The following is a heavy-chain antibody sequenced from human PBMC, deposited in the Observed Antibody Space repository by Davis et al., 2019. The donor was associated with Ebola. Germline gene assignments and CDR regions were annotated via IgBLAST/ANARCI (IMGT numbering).Heavy chain of an antibody. CDR2: INTNTGIP. V-gene: IGHV7-4-1*02. Sequence: AASVKVSCKASGYTFTRYGMNWMRQAPGQGLEWMGWINTNTGIPTYAQSAQGFTGRFVFSLDTSVSTAYLQISSLKAEDTAVYYCASGGAMGAWGQGTTVTVSS. CDR3: ASGGAMGA. CDR1: GYTFTRYG. J-gene: IGHJ6*02. D-gene: IGHD5-18*01.